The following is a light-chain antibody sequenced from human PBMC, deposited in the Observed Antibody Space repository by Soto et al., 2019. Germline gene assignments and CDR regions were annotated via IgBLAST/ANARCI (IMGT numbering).Light chain of an antibody. CDR3: QQYSSYWT. CDR2: KAS. V-gene: IGKV1-5*03. J-gene: IGKJ1*01. Sequence: DIQMTQSPSTLPASVGDRVTITCRASQSISTWLALYQQKTGKAPNLLIYKASYLASGVPSRFSGGGSGTEFTLTISSLQPDDFAIYYCQQYSSYWTFGQGTKVEIK. CDR1: QSISTW.